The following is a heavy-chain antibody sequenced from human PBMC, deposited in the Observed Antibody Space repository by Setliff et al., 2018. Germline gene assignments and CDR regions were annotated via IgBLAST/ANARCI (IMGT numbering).Heavy chain of an antibody. D-gene: IGHD6-6*01. V-gene: IGHV3-30-3*01. J-gene: IGHJ4*02. Sequence: PGGSLSLSCAASGFTFTSYDIHWVRQAPGKGLEWVAVISYDGTYKNFVDSVKARFTISRDNSKDTLYLQMNSLRSEDTAVYYCARALPSIHIDYWGQGTLVTVSS. CDR3: ARALPSIHIDY. CDR1: GFTFTSYD. CDR2: ISYDGTYK.